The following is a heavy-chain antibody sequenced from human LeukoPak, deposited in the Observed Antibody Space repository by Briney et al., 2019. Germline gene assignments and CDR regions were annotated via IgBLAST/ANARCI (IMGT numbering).Heavy chain of an antibody. CDR3: ARGPYSSSWETLFDY. J-gene: IGHJ4*02. D-gene: IGHD6-13*01. Sequence: SETLSPTCTVSGGSISSYYWSWIRQPAGKGLEWIGRIYTSGSTNYNPSLKSRVTMSVDTSKNQFSLKLSSVTAADTAVYYCARGPYSSSWETLFDYWGQGTLVTVSS. V-gene: IGHV4-4*07. CDR2: IYTSGST. CDR1: GGSISSYY.